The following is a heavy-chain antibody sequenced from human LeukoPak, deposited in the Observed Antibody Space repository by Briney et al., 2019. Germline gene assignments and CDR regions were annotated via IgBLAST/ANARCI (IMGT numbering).Heavy chain of an antibody. CDR1: GGTFSSYA. CDR3: ARIEGMASTMGD. CDR2: IIPIFGTA. V-gene: IGHV1-69*13. Sequence: SVKVSCKASGGTFSSYAISWVRQAPGQGLEWMGGIIPIFGTANYAQKFQGRVTITADESTSTAYMELSSLRSEDTAVYYCARIEGMASTMGDWGQGTLVTVSS. D-gene: IGHD5/OR15-5a*01. J-gene: IGHJ4*02.